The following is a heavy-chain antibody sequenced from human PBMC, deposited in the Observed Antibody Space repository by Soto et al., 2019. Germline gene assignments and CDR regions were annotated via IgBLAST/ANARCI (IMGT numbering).Heavy chain of an antibody. J-gene: IGHJ5*02. CDR3: AHRRGGSELIPKGGFDP. Sequence: QITFKESGPTLVKPTQTLTLTCTFSGFSLSTSGVGVGWIRQPPGKALEWLALIYWDDDKRYSPSLKSRLTISKDTSKNQGVLTMTNMAPVDKATYYCAHRRGGSELIPKGGFDPWGQGTLVTVSS. V-gene: IGHV2-5*02. D-gene: IGHD3-10*01. CDR1: GFSLSTSGVG. CDR2: IYWDDDK.